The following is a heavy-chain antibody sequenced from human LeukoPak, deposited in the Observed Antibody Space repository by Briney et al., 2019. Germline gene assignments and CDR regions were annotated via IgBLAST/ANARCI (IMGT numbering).Heavy chain of an antibody. CDR2: IYHSGTT. Sequence: SETLSLTCTVSGGSISSSSYYWGWIRQPPGKGLEWIGSIYHSGTTYYNPSLKSRVTISVDTSRNQFSLRLSSVTAADTAVYYCARAGTRFDPWGQGTLVTVSS. V-gene: IGHV4-39*07. J-gene: IGHJ5*02. CDR3: ARAGTRFDP. CDR1: GGSISSSSYY.